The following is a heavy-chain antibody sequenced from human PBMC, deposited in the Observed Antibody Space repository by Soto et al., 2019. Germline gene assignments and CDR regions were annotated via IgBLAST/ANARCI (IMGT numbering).Heavy chain of an antibody. J-gene: IGHJ4*02. V-gene: IGHV4-39*02. CDR2: IYYSGST. D-gene: IGHD3-10*01. CDR1: GGSISSSSYY. CDR3: ARDPDYYGSGSYYPYYFDY. Sequence: PSETLSLTCTVSGGSISSSSYYWGWIRQPPGKGLEWIGSIYYSGSTYYNPSLKSRVTISVDTSKNQFSLKLSSVTAADTAVYYCARDPDYYGSGSYYPYYFDYWGQGTLVTVSS.